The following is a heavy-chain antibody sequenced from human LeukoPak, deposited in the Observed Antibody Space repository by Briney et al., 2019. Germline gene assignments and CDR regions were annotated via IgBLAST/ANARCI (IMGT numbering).Heavy chain of an antibody. CDR2: INHSGST. Sequence: SETLSLTCAVYGGSFSGYYWSWIRQPPGKGLEWIGEINHSGSTNYNPSLKSRVTISVDTSKNQFSLKLSSVTAADTAVYYCASLWVTSHKYYYDYMDVWGKGTTVTVSS. J-gene: IGHJ6*03. D-gene: IGHD2-2*01. CDR1: GGSFSGYY. CDR3: ASLWVTSHKYYYDYMDV. V-gene: IGHV4-34*01.